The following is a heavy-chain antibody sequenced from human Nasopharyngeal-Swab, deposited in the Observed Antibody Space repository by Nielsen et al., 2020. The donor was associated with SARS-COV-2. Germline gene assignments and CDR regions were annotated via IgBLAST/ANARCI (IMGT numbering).Heavy chain of an antibody. D-gene: IGHD5-18*01. Sequence: VRQAPGQGLEWMGRISIYNADRNYAEKFQGRVSMTTDTSTTTAFMELTSLRSDDTAVYYCARDVEEWLVVPSLSFDHWGQGTLVTVSS. V-gene: IGHV1-18*01. CDR3: ARDVEEWLVVPSLSFDH. J-gene: IGHJ4*02. CDR2: ISIYNADR.